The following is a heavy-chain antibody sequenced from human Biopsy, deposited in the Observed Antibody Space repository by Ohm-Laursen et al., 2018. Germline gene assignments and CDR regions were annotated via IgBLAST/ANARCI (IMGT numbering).Heavy chain of an antibody. CDR1: GFTFSSYG. CDR3: AKEETAYSSTSLDY. CDR2: ISHDGSVK. Sequence: SLRLSCAASGFTFSSYGMKWVRQAPGKGLEWVAVISHDGSVKHYADSVKGRFTISRDNAKNTLFLQMNSLRAEDTAVYYCAKEETAYSSTSLDYWGQGTLVTVSS. J-gene: IGHJ4*02. D-gene: IGHD6-13*01. V-gene: IGHV3-30*18.